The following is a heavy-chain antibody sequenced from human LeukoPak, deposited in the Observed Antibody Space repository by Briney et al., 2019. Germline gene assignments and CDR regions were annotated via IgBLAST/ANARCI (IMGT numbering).Heavy chain of an antibody. V-gene: IGHV1-2*02. Sequence: GASVTVSCKASGYTFTGYYMHWVRQAPGQGLEWMGWINPNSGGTNYAQKFQGRVTMTRDTSISTAYMELSRLRSDDTAVYYCAPSIAAAVPVLVWGQGTLVTVSS. D-gene: IGHD6-13*01. CDR3: APSIAAAVPVLV. CDR1: GYTFTGYY. J-gene: IGHJ4*02. CDR2: INPNSGGT.